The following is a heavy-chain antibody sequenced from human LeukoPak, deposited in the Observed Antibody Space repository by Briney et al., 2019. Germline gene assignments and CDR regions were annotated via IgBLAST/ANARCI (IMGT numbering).Heavy chain of an antibody. Sequence: KPSETLSLTCTVSGGSISSSSYYWGWIRQPPGKGLEWIGSIYYSGSTYYNPSLKSRVTISVDTSKNQFSLKLSSVTAADTAVYYCARRMLFEYSSSSGDYWGQGTLVTVSS. J-gene: IGHJ4*02. D-gene: IGHD6-6*01. CDR2: IYYSGST. CDR1: GGSISSSSYY. V-gene: IGHV4-39*01. CDR3: ARRMLFEYSSSSGDY.